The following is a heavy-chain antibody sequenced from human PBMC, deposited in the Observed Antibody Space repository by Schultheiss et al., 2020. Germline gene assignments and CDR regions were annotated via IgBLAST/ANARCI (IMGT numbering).Heavy chain of an antibody. D-gene: IGHD2-15*01. CDR2: IYYSGST. Sequence: SQTLSLTCTVSGGSISSYYWSWIRQPPGKGLEWIGYIYYSGSTNYNPSLKSRVTISVDTSKNQFSLKLSSVTAADTAVYYCARSFRRGGSTLGWYFDLWGRGTLVTVSS. V-gene: IGHV4-59*01. CDR1: GGSISSYY. CDR3: ARSFRRGGSTLGWYFDL. J-gene: IGHJ2*01.